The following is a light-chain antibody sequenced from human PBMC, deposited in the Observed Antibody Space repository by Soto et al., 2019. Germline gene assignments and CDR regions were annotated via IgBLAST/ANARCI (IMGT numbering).Light chain of an antibody. CDR1: QTVNSGY. Sequence: EIVLTQSPGTLSVSPGERVSLSCRASQTVNSGYLAWYQHKPGQAPRLLIYGASTRATGIPARFSGSGSGTEFTLTISSLQSEDFAVYYCQQYNNWPRTFGQGTKVDIK. J-gene: IGKJ1*01. CDR3: QQYNNWPRT. V-gene: IGKV3-15*01. CDR2: GAS.